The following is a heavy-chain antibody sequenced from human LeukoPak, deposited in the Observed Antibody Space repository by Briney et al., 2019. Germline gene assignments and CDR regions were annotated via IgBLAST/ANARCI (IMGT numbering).Heavy chain of an antibody. V-gene: IGHV3-13*01. Sequence: GGSLRLSRAASGFTFSSYDMHWVRQVTGKGLEWVSGIGKSGHTYYAGSVKGRFTISRENAKNSLYLQMYDLRAGDTAVYYCASGAEGWNYWGQGTLVTVSS. CDR2: IGKSGHT. J-gene: IGHJ4*02. CDR3: ASGAEGWNY. D-gene: IGHD2-15*01. CDR1: GFTFSSYD.